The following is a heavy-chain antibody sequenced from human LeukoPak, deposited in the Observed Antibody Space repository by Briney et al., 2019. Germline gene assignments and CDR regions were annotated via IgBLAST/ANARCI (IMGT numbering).Heavy chain of an antibody. V-gene: IGHV4-30-2*01. D-gene: IGHD3-3*01. Sequence: SQTLSLTCAVSGGSISSGGYSWSWIRQPPGKGLEWIGYIYHSGSTYYNPSLKSRVTISVDRSKNQFSLKLSSVTAADTAVYYCARLITISPAYYFDYWGQGTLVTVSS. CDR3: ARLITISPAYYFDY. CDR2: IYHSGST. CDR1: GGSISSGGYS. J-gene: IGHJ4*02.